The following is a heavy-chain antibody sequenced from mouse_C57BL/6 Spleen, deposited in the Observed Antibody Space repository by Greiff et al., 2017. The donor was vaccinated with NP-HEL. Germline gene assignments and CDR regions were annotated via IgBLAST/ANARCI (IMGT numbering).Heavy chain of an antibody. V-gene: IGHV5-9*01. CDR3: ARHEIYDGYWDYCDY. CDR1: GFTFSSYT. Sequence: DVMLVESGGGLVKPGGSLKLSCAASGFTFSSYTMSWVRQTPEKRLEWVATISGGGGNTYYPDSVKGRFTISRDNAKNTLYLQMSSLRSEDTALYYCARHEIYDGYWDYCDYWGQGTTLTVSS. D-gene: IGHD2-3*01. J-gene: IGHJ2*01. CDR2: ISGGGGNT.